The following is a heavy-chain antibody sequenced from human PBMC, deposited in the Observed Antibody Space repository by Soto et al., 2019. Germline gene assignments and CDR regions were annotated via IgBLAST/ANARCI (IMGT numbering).Heavy chain of an antibody. V-gene: IGHV4-31*03. CDR2: IYYSGGT. CDR3: ARAGGGGTLLDY. D-gene: IGHD3-10*01. Sequence: QVQLQESGPGLVKPSQTLSLTCTVSGGSISSGGYYWSWIRQHPGKGLEWIGYIYYSGGTYYNPSLKGRFTISVAPSKNQFSLKLSSVSAADTAVYYWARAGGGGTLLDYWGQGTLVTVSS. J-gene: IGHJ4*02. CDR1: GGSISSGGYY.